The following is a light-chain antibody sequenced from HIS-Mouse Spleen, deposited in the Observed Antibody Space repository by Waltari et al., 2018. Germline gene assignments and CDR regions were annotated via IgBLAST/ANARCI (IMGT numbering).Light chain of an antibody. CDR3: QQYGSSPFT. CDR1: QSVSSSY. Sequence: IVFTHSPGTPPFAPGERATLSCRASQSVSSSYFAWYQQKPDQAPRLLIYGASSRATGIPDRFSGSGSGTDFTLTISRLEPEDFAVYYCQQYGSSPFTFGPGTKVDIK. CDR2: GAS. J-gene: IGKJ3*01. V-gene: IGKV3-20*01.